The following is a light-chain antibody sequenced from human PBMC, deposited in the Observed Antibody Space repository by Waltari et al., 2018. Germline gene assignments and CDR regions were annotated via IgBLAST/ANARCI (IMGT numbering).Light chain of an antibody. V-gene: IGKV3D-15*01. J-gene: IGKJ5*01. CDR1: QSVSGN. CDR3: QQYYDWRRVT. CDR2: GAS. Sequence: EIVMTQSPATLSVSPGERAPLPCRASQSVSGNLAWYQQKPGQAPRLLIYGASTRATGIPARFSGSASGTEFTLTISSLQSEDSAVYYCQQYYDWRRVTFGQGTRLEIK.